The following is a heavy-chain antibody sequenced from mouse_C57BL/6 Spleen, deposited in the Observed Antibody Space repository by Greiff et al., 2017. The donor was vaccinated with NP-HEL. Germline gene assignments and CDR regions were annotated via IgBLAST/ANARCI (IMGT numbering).Heavy chain of an antibody. Sequence: EVKVVESGGGLVKPGGSLKLSCAASGFTFSSYAMSWVRQTPEKRLEWVATISDGGSYTYYPDNVKGRFTISRDNAKNNLYLQMSHLKSEDTAMYYCAREGYYSNLFAYWGQGTLVTVSA. CDR2: ISDGGSYT. J-gene: IGHJ3*01. CDR3: AREGYYSNLFAY. D-gene: IGHD2-5*01. V-gene: IGHV5-4*01. CDR1: GFTFSSYA.